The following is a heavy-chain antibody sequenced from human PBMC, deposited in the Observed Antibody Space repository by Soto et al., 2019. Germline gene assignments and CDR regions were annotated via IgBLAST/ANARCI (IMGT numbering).Heavy chain of an antibody. CDR3: ARDSGYGDPFDY. D-gene: IGHD4-17*01. Sequence: PXETLSLTCTVSGGSISGYYWSWIRQPPGKGLEWIGYIFYSGNTNYNPSLKSRVTISVDTSKNQFSLKLRSVTAADTAVYYCARDSGYGDPFDYWGQGTLVTVSS. V-gene: IGHV4-59*01. CDR2: IFYSGNT. CDR1: GGSISGYY. J-gene: IGHJ4*02.